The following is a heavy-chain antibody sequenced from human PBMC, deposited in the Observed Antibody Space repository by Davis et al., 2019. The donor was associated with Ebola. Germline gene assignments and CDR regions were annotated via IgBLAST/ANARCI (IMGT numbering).Heavy chain of an antibody. CDR1: GASITSPAYY. V-gene: IGHV4-61*08. D-gene: IGHD2-15*01. Sequence: SETLSLTCTVSGASITSPAYYWSWIRQPPGKGLEWIGYIYSRGGTEYNPSLKTRVMMSEDTSKNQFSLKLRSVTAADTAVYYCARTDRVCSGGSCYSGNDFDYWGRGTLVTVSS. J-gene: IGHJ4*02. CDR2: IYSRGGT. CDR3: ARTDRVCSGGSCYSGNDFDY.